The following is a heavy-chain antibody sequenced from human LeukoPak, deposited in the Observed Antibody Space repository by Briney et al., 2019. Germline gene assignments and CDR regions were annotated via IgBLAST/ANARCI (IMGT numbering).Heavy chain of an antibody. Sequence: PGGSLRLSCAASGFTFSSYWMSWVRQAPGKGLEWVANIKQDGSEKYYVDSVKGRFTISRDNAKNSLYLQMNSLRAEDTAVYYCAGWVWFGESPSYYYGMDVWGQGTTVTVSS. V-gene: IGHV3-7*01. CDR2: IKQDGSEK. D-gene: IGHD3-10*01. CDR3: AGWVWFGESPSYYYGMDV. CDR1: GFTFSSYW. J-gene: IGHJ6*02.